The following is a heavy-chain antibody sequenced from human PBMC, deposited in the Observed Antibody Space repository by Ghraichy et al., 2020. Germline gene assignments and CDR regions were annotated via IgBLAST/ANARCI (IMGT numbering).Heavy chain of an antibody. CDR2: TTSRSSYT. D-gene: IGHD3-3*01. CDR3: ARDPNDDKWYDFDYYFDW. V-gene: IGHV3-21*01. Sequence: GGSLRLSCAASGFSFSSFSISWVRQAPGKGLEWVSSTTSRSSYTYYADSVRGRFTVSRDNAKNSLDLHMNRVKVEDTAIYYCARDPNDDKWYDFDYYFDWFGQGTLVTVSS. CDR1: GFSFSSFS. J-gene: IGHJ4*02.